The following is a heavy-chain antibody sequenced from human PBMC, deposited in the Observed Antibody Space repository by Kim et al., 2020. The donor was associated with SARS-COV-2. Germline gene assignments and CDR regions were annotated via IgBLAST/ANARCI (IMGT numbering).Heavy chain of an antibody. D-gene: IGHD3-10*01. CDR2: INHSGST. V-gene: IGHV4-34*01. CDR1: GGSFSGYY. Sequence: SETLSLTCAVYGGSFSGYYWSWIRQPPGKGLEWIGEINHSGSTNYNPSLKSRVTISVDTSKNQFSLKLSSVTAADTAVYYCARGRPYYYGSGSYYSHFYYYGMDVWGQGTTVTVSS. J-gene: IGHJ6*02. CDR3: ARGRPYYYGSGSYYSHFYYYGMDV.